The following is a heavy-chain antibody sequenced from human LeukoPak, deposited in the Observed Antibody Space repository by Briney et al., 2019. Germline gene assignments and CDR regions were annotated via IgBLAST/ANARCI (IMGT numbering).Heavy chain of an antibody. CDR1: GFSLNTRGVG. V-gene: IGHV2-5*02. CDR2: IYWDDDR. Sequence: SGPTLVNPTQTLTLTCTSSGFSLNTRGVGVGWIRQPPGRALEWLALIYWDDDRRYSPSLKSRLTITKDTSKNQVVLTMTNMDPVDTATYSCAHRKNYYDSSVFDNWGQGTLVTVSS. CDR3: AHRKNYYDSSVFDN. J-gene: IGHJ4*02. D-gene: IGHD3-22*01.